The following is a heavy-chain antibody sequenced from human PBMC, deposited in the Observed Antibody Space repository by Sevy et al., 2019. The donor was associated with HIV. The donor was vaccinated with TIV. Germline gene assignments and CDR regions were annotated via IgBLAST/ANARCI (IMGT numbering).Heavy chain of an antibody. V-gene: IGHV4-4*07. CDR2: IYSSGTA. D-gene: IGHD3-3*01. CDR1: GGSINNYW. Sequence: LETLSLTCTVSGGSINNYWWGWIRQPAGKGLEWIGRIYSSGTADYNPSLKSRVTMSVDTARNQFSLKMSSVTAADTAVYFCARDDQDSWSGYYKVQYQYIMDVWGQGTTVTVSS. CDR3: ARDDQDSWSGYYKVQYQYIMDV. J-gene: IGHJ6*02.